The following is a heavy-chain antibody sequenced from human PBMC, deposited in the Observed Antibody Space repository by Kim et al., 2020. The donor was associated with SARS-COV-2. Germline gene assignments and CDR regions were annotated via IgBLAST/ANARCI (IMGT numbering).Heavy chain of an antibody. Sequence: SETLSLTCAVYGGSFSGYYWSWIRQPPGKGLEWIGEINHSGSTNYNPSLKSRVSISVYTSKNQFSLKLSSVTAADTAVYYCARGRRAAQSGLQYFDRLFGYDPWGKGTLVTVSS. CDR3: ARGRRAAQSGLQYFDRLFGYDP. D-gene: IGHD3-9*01. J-gene: IGHJ5*02. V-gene: IGHV4-34*01. CDR2: INHSGST. CDR1: GGSFSGYY.